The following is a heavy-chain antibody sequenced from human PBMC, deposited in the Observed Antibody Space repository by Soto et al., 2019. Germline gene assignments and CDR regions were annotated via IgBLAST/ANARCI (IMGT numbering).Heavy chain of an antibody. CDR1: AYTFTSYY. D-gene: IGHD3-3*01. Sequence: ASVPVSCKASAYTFTSYYMHWVRQAPGQGLEWLGIISPSGGSTSYAQTSQGRTTMTRDTSTSTVYRELSSRRSEATAVYYCARGRTPFTIFGVVIVKHDAFDIWGQGTMVTIS. J-gene: IGHJ3*02. V-gene: IGHV1-46*03. CDR3: ARGRTPFTIFGVVIVKHDAFDI. CDR2: ISPSGGST.